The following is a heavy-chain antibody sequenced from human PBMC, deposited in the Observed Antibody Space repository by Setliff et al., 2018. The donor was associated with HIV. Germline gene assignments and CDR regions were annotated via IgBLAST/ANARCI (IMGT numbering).Heavy chain of an antibody. CDR1: GFRFSIYA. J-gene: IGHJ3*01. Sequence: LRLSCAASGFRFSIYAMSWVRQAPGKGLEWVSGISWNGVNIVYADSVKGRFTVSRDNAKSSLYLQMNSLRVDDTAVYYCVRCRGWMSVDALDLWGQGTMVTVSS. D-gene: IGHD6-19*01. CDR2: ISWNGVNI. V-gene: IGHV3-20*04. CDR3: VRCRGWMSVDALDL.